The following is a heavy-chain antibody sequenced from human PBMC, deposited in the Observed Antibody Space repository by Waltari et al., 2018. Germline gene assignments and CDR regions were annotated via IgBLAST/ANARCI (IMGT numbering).Heavy chain of an antibody. V-gene: IGHV3-23*01. Sequence: EVQVLESGGGVVQPGGSLRVTCAASGLVFTNYAQNWVRQGPGKGVEWGSGINGYGDKTYYADSVNGRFSLSRDNSRNTLSLQMNSLRAEDTAVYYCAKAHFYDTSGYIEHWCQGTLVTVSS. D-gene: IGHD3-22*01. J-gene: IGHJ5*02. CDR1: GLVFTNYA. CDR3: AKAHFYDTSGYIEH. CDR2: INGYGDKT.